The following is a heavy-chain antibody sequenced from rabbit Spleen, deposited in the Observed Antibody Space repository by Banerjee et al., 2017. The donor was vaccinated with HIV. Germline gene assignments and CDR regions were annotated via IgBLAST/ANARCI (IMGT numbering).Heavy chain of an antibody. V-gene: IGHV1S45*01. CDR1: GFSFSSRYY. CDR2: IGGGVSSIT. D-gene: IGHD1-1*01. Sequence: QEQLVESGGGLVKPGASLTLTCTASGFSFSSRYYMCWVRQPPGKGPEWIACIGGGVSSITYYATWAKGRFTISKTSSTTVTLEMTSLTAADTATYFCARWASSDGYFDLWGQGTLVTVS. CDR3: ARWASSDGYFDL. J-gene: IGHJ4*01.